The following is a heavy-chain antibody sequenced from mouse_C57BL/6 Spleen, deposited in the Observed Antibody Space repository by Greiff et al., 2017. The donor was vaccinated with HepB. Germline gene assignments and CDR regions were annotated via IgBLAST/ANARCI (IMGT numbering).Heavy chain of an antibody. D-gene: IGHD4-1*01. Sequence: QVQLQQSGAELVRPGASVTLSCKASGYTFTDYEMHWVKQTPVHGLAWIGAIDPETGGTAYNQKFKGKAILTADKSSSTAYVELRSLTSEDSAVYYSLGRGFAYWGQGTLVTVSA. J-gene: IGHJ3*01. CDR2: IDPETGGT. V-gene: IGHV1-15*01. CDR1: GYTFTDYE. CDR3: LGRGFAY.